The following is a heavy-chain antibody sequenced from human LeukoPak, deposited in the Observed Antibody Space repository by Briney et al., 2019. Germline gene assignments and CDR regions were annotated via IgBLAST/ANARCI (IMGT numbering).Heavy chain of an antibody. CDR2: ISSSSSYI. V-gene: IGHV3-11*06. Sequence: GGSLRLSCAASGFTFSDYYMSWIRQAPGKGLEWVSSISSSSSYIYYADSVKGRFTISRDNAKNSLYLQMNSLRAEDTAVYYCARGDSSGYYSYGMDVWGQGTTVTVSS. CDR3: ARGDSSGYYSYGMDV. D-gene: IGHD3-22*01. CDR1: GFTFSDYY. J-gene: IGHJ6*02.